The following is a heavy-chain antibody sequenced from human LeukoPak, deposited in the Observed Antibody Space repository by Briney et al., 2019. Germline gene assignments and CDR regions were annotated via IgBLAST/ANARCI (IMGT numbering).Heavy chain of an antibody. J-gene: IGHJ6*03. CDR2: INWNGGST. CDR3: ARSRGDYYYMDV. V-gene: IGHV3-20*04. CDR1: GFTFSTYS. Sequence: PGGSLRLSCAASGFTFSTYSMNWVRQAPGKGLEWVSGINWNGGSTGYADSVKGRFTISRDNAKNSLYLQMNSLRAEDTALYYCARSRGDYYYMDVWGKGTTVTVSS.